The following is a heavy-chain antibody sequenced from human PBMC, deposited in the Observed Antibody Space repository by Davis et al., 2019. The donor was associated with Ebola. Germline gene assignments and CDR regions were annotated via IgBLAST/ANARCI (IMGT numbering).Heavy chain of an antibody. CDR2: IYPADSDV. Sequence: GESLKISCQGSGYAFNNYWIAWVRQMPGRGLEWMGIIYPADSDVRYSPSFEGQVTLSVDTSISTAYLQFESLKGSDTAMYYCARQSGKAYYYFAMDVWGQGTTVTVSS. D-gene: IGHD1-1*01. J-gene: IGHJ6*02. V-gene: IGHV5-51*01. CDR3: ARQSGKAYYYFAMDV. CDR1: GYAFNNYW.